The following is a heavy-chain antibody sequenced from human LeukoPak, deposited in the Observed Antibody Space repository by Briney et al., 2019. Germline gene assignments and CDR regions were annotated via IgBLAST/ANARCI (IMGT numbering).Heavy chain of an antibody. CDR1: GYTFTVYY. D-gene: IGHD3-16*01. CDR2: INPNSGGT. J-gene: IGHJ4*02. V-gene: IGHV1-2*02. CDR3: ARHLGGATSFDY. Sequence: ASVKVSCKASGYTFTVYYVHWVRQAPGQGLDWLGWINPNSGGTNYAQKFQGRVTMTRDTSISTAYMELSRLRYDDMAVYYCARHLGGATSFDYWGQGTLVTVSS.